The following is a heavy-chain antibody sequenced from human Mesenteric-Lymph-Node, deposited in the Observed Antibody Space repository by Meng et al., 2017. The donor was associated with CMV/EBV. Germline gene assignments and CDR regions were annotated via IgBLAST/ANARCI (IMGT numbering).Heavy chain of an antibody. CDR3: ARDRGSSGWYVFDY. J-gene: IGHJ4*02. D-gene: IGHD6-19*01. CDR1: GGAFNNYA. V-gene: IGHV1-69*17. CDR2: IIPIFGIS. Sequence: KASGGAFNNYAISGVRQAPGQGVVWMGGIIPIFGISNYGQKFQGRVTITADKSTSTAYMELSSLRSEDTAVYYCARDRGSSGWYVFDYWGQGTLVTVSS.